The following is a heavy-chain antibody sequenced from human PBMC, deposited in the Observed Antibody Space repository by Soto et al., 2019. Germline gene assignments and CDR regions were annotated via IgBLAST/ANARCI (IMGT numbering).Heavy chain of an antibody. CDR3: VRNSDNYSPDGLDV. CDR2: INWSGRNI. CDR1: GFDFDEYA. Sequence: GRPLRLSYAVSGFDFDEYAFHWVRQVRGKGLEWVSAINWSGRNIGYADSVMGRFTISRDNAKNSLYLQMNSLRVEDSALYYCVRNSDNYSPDGLDVWGQGTTVTV. V-gene: IGHV3-9*01. D-gene: IGHD2-15*01. J-gene: IGHJ6*02.